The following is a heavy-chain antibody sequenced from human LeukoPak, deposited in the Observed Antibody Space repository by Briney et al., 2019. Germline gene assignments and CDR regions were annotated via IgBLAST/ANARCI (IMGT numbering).Heavy chain of an antibody. V-gene: IGHV3-9*01. D-gene: IGHD3-10*01. Sequence: GGSLRLSCAASGFTFDDYAMHWVRQAPGKGLEWVSGISWNSGSIGYADSVKGRFTIYRDNAKNSLYLQMNSLRAEDTALYYCAKGVRITMVRGAFDIWGQGTMVTVSS. J-gene: IGHJ3*02. CDR1: GFTFDDYA. CDR3: AKGVRITMVRGAFDI. CDR2: ISWNSGSI.